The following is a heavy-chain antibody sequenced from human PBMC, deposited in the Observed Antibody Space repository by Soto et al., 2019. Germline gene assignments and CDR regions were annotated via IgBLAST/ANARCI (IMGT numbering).Heavy chain of an antibody. J-gene: IGHJ4*02. CDR2: IYSGGST. CDR3: ARCYRESWSGYRFIDY. CDR1: GFTVSSNY. Sequence: EVQLVESGGGLVQPGGSLRLSCAASGFTVSSNYMSWVRQAPGKGLEWVSVIYSGGSTYYADSVKGRFTISRHNSKNTLYLQMNSLRAEDTAVYYCARCYRESWSGYRFIDYWGQGTLVTVSS. D-gene: IGHD3-3*01. V-gene: IGHV3-53*04.